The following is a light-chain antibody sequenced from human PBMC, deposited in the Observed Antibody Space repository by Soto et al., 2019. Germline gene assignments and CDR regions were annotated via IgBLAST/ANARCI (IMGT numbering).Light chain of an antibody. J-gene: IGKJ2*01. CDR3: QQYNNWPHT. V-gene: IGKV3-15*01. CDR2: FAS. CDR1: QSVRSK. Sequence: TQSPATRSVSSGERHTLSCRASQSVRSKLAWFQQKPGQAPRLLIYFASTRATDIPARFSGSGSGTEFTLTISSLQSEDFAVYYCQQYNNWPHTFGQGTKVDIK.